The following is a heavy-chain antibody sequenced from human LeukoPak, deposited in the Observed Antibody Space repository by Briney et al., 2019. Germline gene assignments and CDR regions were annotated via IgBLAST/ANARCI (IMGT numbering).Heavy chain of an antibody. CDR3: ARDPGYCTNGVCYYYYYYGMDV. Sequence: SVKVSCKASGGTFSSYAISWVRQAPGQGLEWMGGIIPIFGTANYAQKFQGRVTITADESTSTVYMELSSLRSEDTAVYYCARDPGYCTNGVCYYYYYYGMDVWGQGTTVTVSS. CDR1: GGTFSSYA. CDR2: IIPIFGTA. V-gene: IGHV1-69*13. J-gene: IGHJ6*02. D-gene: IGHD2-8*01.